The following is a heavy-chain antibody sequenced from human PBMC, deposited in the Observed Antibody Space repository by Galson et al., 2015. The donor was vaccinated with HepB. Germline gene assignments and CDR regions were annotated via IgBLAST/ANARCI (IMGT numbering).Heavy chain of an antibody. CDR1: GDSVSSNSAA. CDR2: TYYRSKWYN. D-gene: IGHD1-1*01. J-gene: IGHJ3*02. Sequence: CAISGDSVSSNSAAWNWIRQSPSRGLEWLGRTYYRSKWYNDYAVSVKSRITINPDTSKNQFSLQLNSVTPEDTAVYYCARDGWGNWNDLVDAFDIWGQGTMVTVSS. CDR3: ARDGWGNWNDLVDAFDI. V-gene: IGHV6-1*01.